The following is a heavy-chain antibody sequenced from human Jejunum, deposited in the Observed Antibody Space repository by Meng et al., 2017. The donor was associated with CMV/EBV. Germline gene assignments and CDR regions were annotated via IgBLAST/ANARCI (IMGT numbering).Heavy chain of an antibody. Sequence: LELGGGVAQTGGSWRLSGVAFCFIFMNDWMTWDRRATGKGLDWVDNIKQYGSETYYVDSVKGRFTISRDNGKNSLYLQMNNLRAEDTGVYYCARGFAIDSWGQGTLVTVSS. V-gene: IGHV3-7*04. CDR1: CFIFMNDW. CDR3: ARGFAIDS. D-gene: IGHD3-10*01. J-gene: IGHJ4*02. CDR2: IKQYGSET.